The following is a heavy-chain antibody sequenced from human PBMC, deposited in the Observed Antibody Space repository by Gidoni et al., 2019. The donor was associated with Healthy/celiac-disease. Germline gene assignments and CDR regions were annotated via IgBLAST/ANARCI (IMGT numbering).Heavy chain of an antibody. CDR3: ARDTVVNSP. V-gene: IGHV3-74*01. Sequence: TEKGRFTISRDNAKNTLYLQMNSLRAEDTAVYYCARDTVVNSPWGQGTLVTVSS. D-gene: IGHD2-15*01. J-gene: IGHJ5*02.